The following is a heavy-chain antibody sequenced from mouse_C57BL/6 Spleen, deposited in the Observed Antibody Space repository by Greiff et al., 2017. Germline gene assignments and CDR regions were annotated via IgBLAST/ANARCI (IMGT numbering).Heavy chain of an antibody. Sequence: QVQLQQSGPELVKPGASVKISCKASGYAFSSSWMNWVKQRPGKGLEWIGRIYPGDGDTNYNGKFKGKATLTADKSSSTAYMQLSSLTSEDSAVYFCARCEEFGYAMDYWGQGTSVTVSS. J-gene: IGHJ4*01. CDR2: IYPGDGDT. CDR3: ARCEEFGYAMDY. CDR1: GYAFSSSW. V-gene: IGHV1-82*01.